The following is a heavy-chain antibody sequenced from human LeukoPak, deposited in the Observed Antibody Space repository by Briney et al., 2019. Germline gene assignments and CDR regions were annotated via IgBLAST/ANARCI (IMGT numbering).Heavy chain of an antibody. D-gene: IGHD2-2*01. CDR3: ARELGGIVVVPAANDY. J-gene: IGHJ4*02. V-gene: IGHV3-64*01. CDR2: ISSNGGST. Sequence: GGSLRLSCAASGFTFSSYAMHWVRQAPGKGLEYVSAISSNGGSTYYANSVKGRFTISRDNAKNSLYLQMNSLRAEDTAVYYCARELGGIVVVPAANDYWGQGTLVTVSS. CDR1: GFTFSSYA.